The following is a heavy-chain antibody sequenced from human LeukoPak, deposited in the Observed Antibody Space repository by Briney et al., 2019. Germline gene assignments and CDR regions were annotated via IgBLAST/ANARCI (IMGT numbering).Heavy chain of an antibody. Sequence: SETLSLTCAVYGGSFSGYYWSWIRQPPGKGLEWIGEINHSGSTNYNPSLKSRVTISVDTSKNQFSLKLSSVTAADTAVYCCARNSHYYDSSGFNYWGQGSLVTVSS. J-gene: IGHJ4*02. V-gene: IGHV4-34*01. CDR2: INHSGST. CDR3: ARNSHYYDSSGFNY. CDR1: GGSFSGYY. D-gene: IGHD3-22*01.